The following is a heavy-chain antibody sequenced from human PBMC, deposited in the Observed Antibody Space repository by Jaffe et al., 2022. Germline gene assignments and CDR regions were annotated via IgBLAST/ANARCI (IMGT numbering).Heavy chain of an antibody. CDR3: ARDGDYGGNSH. V-gene: IGHV4-59*01. J-gene: IGHJ4*02. Sequence: QVQLQESGPGLVKPSETLSLTCTVSGGSISSYYWSWIRQPPGKGLEWIGYIYYSGSTNYNPSLKSRVTISVDTSKNQFSLKLSSVTAADTAVYYCARDGDYGGNSHWGQGTLVTVSS. D-gene: IGHD4-17*01. CDR1: GGSISSYY. CDR2: IYYSGST.